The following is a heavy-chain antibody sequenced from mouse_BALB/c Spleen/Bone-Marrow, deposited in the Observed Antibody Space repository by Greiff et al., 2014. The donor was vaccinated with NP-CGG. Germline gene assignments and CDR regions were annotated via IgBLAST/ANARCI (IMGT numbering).Heavy chain of an antibody. CDR2: IDPANGNT. V-gene: IGHV14-3*02. Sequence: DVKLQESGAELVKPGASVKLSCTASGFNIKDTYMHWVKQRPEQGLEWIGRIDPANGNTKYDPKFQGKATITADTSSNTAYLQLSSLTSEDTAVYYCARLDLSAYWGQGTLVTVSA. J-gene: IGHJ3*01. CDR3: ARLDLSAY. CDR1: GFNIKDTY.